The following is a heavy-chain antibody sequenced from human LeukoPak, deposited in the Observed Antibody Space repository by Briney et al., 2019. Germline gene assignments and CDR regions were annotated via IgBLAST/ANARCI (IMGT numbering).Heavy chain of an antibody. D-gene: IGHD5-12*01. CDR2: IWYDGSNK. V-gene: IGHV3-33*01. CDR3: ARILYNGNDYSFDY. J-gene: IGHJ4*02. Sequence: GRSLRLSCAASGFTFSSYGMHWVRQAPGKGLEWVAVIWYDGSNKYYADSVKGRFTISRDNSKNTLYPQMNSLRDDDTAVYYCARILYNGNDYSFDYWGQGTLVTVSS. CDR1: GFTFSSYG.